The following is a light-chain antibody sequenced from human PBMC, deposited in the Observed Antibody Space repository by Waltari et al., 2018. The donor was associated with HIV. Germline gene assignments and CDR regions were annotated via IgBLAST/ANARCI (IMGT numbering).Light chain of an antibody. V-gene: IGKV3-20*01. CDR1: QSVGSY. CDR3: QQYGLSPIT. J-gene: IGKJ5*01. CDR2: RIS. Sequence: VSTQPPPTLSLSPGQTATLSCRASQSVGSYLGWYQQKPGRTPRLLIYRISNRATGIPDRFDGSGSGTDFTLTISRLEPEDFAVYYCQQYGLSPITFGQGTRLEIK.